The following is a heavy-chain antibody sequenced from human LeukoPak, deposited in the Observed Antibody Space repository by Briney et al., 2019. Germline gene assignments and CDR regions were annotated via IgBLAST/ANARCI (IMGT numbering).Heavy chain of an antibody. CDR1: GFTFSTYW. CDR2: INGDGSSS. J-gene: IGHJ6*02. Sequence: PGGSLRLSCAASGFTFSTYWMHWVRQAPGKGLVWVSRINGDGSSSTYADSVKGRFTISRDNAKNTLYLQMNRLRTEDTAVYYCTRNPGMDVWGQGTTVTVSS. CDR3: TRNPGMDV. V-gene: IGHV3-74*01.